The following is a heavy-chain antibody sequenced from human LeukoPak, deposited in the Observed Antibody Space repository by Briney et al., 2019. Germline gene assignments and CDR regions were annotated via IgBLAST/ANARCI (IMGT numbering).Heavy chain of an antibody. CDR3: ARGGSGWYIDY. Sequence: PSETLSLACTVSGYSISSGYYWGWIRQPPGKGLEWIGSIYHSGSTYYNPSLKSRVTISVDTSKNQLSLKLSSVTAADTAVYYCARGGSGWYIDYWGQGTLVTVSS. D-gene: IGHD6-19*01. CDR2: IYHSGST. J-gene: IGHJ4*02. V-gene: IGHV4-38-2*02. CDR1: GYSISSGYY.